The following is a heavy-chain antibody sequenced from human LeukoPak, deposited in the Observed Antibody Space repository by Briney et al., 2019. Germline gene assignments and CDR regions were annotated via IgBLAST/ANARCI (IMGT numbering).Heavy chain of an antibody. D-gene: IGHD6-13*01. CDR1: GFTFNNYA. J-gene: IGHJ4*02. CDR3: ARRSGSSWSSFDY. CDR2: ISGFGGST. V-gene: IGHV3-23*01. Sequence: GGSLRLSCAATGFTFNNYAMNWVRQAPGKGLEWVSGISGFGGSTYYAPSVKGRLTISRDNFGNMLYLHLDSLRVEDTAIYYCARRSGSSWSSFDYWGQGALVTVSS.